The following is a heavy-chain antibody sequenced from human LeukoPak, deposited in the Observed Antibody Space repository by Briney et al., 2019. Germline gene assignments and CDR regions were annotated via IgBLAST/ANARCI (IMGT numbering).Heavy chain of an antibody. CDR2: INPNSGGT. J-gene: IGHJ3*02. D-gene: IGHD1-26*01. V-gene: IGHV1-2*06. CDR3: ARDHGSQADAFDI. Sequence: ASVKVSCKASGYTFTGYYMHWVRQAPGQGLEWMGRINPNSGGTNYAQKFQGRVTMTRDTSISTAYMEPSRLRSDDTAVYYCARDHGSQADAFDIWGQGTMVTVSS. CDR1: GYTFTGYY.